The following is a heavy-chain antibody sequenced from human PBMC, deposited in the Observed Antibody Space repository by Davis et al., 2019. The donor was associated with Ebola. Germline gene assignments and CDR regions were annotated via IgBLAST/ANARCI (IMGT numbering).Heavy chain of an antibody. Sequence: PGGSLRLSCAASGFTFSSAWMSWVRQAPGKGLEWVGRIKSKTDGGTTDYAAPVKGRFTISRDDSKNTLYLQMNSLKTEDTAVFYCTTGPNWYYYDTSGYFYYFDYWGQGTLVTVSS. CDR1: GFTFSSAW. CDR3: TTGPNWYYYDTSGYFYYFDY. J-gene: IGHJ4*02. V-gene: IGHV3-15*01. D-gene: IGHD3-22*01. CDR2: IKSKTDGGTT.